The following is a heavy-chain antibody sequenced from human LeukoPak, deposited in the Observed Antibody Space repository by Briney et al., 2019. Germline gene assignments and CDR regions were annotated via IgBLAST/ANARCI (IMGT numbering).Heavy chain of an antibody. CDR2: ISYDGSNK. V-gene: IGHV3-30*04. CDR3: ARVSFDATHDY. D-gene: IGHD3-9*01. J-gene: IGHJ4*02. CDR1: GFTFSSYA. Sequence: GGSLRLSCAASGFTFSSYAMHWVRQAPGKGLEWVAVISYDGSNKYYADSVKGRFTISRDNSKNTLYLQMNSLRAEDMAVYYCARVSFDATHDYWGQGTLVTVSS.